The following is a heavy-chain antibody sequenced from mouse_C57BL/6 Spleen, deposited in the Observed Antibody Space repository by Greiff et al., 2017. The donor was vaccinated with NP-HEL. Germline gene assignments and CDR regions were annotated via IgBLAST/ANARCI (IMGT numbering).Heavy chain of an antibody. V-gene: IGHV3-6*01. CDR2: ISYDGSN. CDR1: GYSITSGYY. D-gene: IGHD3-2*02. J-gene: IGHJ2*01. CDR3: ARSGYPIDY. Sequence: VQLQQSGPGLVKPSQSLSLTCSVTGYSITSGYYWNWIRQFPGNKLEWMGYISYDGSNNYNPSLKNRISITRDTSKNQFFLKLNSVTTEDTATYYCARSGYPIDYWGQGTTLTVSS.